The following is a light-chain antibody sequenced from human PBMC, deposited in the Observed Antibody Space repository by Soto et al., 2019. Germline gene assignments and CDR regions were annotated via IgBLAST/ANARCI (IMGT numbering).Light chain of an antibody. CDR1: SRDVGGY. V-gene: IGLV2-14*01. CDR2: EVS. J-gene: IGLJ2*01. Sequence: QSALTQPASVSGSPGQSITISCTGTSRDVGGYVSWYQQHPGKAPKLMIYEVSNRPSGVSNRFSGSKSGNTASLTISVLQAEDEAEYYCRSYTSSNTVVFGGGTKVTVL. CDR3: RSYTSSNTVV.